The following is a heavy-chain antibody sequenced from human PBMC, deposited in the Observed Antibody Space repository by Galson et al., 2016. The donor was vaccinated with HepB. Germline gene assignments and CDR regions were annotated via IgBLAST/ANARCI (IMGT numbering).Heavy chain of an antibody. CDR3: AGGYSSDYYYYGMDV. D-gene: IGHD5-18*01. Sequence: SLRLSCAASGFTFSRYGMHWVRQAPGKGLEWVAVIWYDGSKKYYADSVKGRCTISRDNSKNRLYLQMNSLRVEDTAVYYCAGGYSSDYYYYGMDVWGQGTTVTVSS. V-gene: IGHV3-33*01. CDR1: GFTFSRYG. CDR2: IWYDGSKK. J-gene: IGHJ6*02.